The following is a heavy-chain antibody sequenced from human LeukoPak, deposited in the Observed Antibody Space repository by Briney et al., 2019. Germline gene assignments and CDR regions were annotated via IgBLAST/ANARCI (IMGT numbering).Heavy chain of an antibody. D-gene: IGHD6-13*01. CDR3: AREQQRYYFDY. CDR2: ISSSSSYI. V-gene: IGHV3-21*01. J-gene: IGHJ4*02. Sequence: GGSLRLSCAASGFTFSSYSMNWIRQAPGKGLEWVSSISSSSSYIYYADSVKGRFTISRDNAKNSLYLQMNSLRAEDTAVYYCAREQQRYYFDYWGQGTLVTVSS. CDR1: GFTFSSYS.